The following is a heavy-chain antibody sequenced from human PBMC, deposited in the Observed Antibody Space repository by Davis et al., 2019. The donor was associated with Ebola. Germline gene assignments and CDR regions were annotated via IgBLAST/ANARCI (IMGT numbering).Heavy chain of an antibody. D-gene: IGHD5-18*01. CDR2: IYYSGST. CDR1: GGSISSSSYY. J-gene: IGHJ4*02. V-gene: IGHV4-39*07. Sequence: MPSETLSLTCTVSGGSISSSSYYWGWIRQPPGKGLEWIGSIYYSGSTYYNPSLKSRVTISVDTSKNQFSLKLSSVTAADTAVYYCARRIQLWLRGYYFDYWGQGTLVTVSS. CDR3: ARRIQLWLRGYYFDY.